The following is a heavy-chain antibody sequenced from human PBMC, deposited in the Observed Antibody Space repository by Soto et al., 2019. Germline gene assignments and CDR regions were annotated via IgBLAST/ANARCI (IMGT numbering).Heavy chain of an antibody. CDR2: IYYSGST. V-gene: IGHV4-31*03. Sequence: PSETLSLTCTVSGGSISSGGYYWRWIRQHPGKGLEWIGYIYYSGSTYYNPSLKSRVTISVDTSKNQFSRKLSSVTAADTAVYYCARTGTEPYYFDCWGQGTLVTVSS. D-gene: IGHD1-1*01. J-gene: IGHJ4*02. CDR3: ARTGTEPYYFDC. CDR1: GGSISSGGYY.